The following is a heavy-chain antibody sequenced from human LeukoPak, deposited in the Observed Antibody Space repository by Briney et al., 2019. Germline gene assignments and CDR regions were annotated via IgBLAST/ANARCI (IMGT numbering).Heavy chain of an antibody. CDR1: GYSFTSHW. CDR2: IYPGDSDT. CDR3: ARQGPSSWNE. V-gene: IGHV5-51*01. Sequence: GESLKISCKASGYSFTSHWIGWVRQMPGKGLEWMGIIYPGDSDTRYSPSLQGQVTISADQSISTAYLQWSSLKASDTAMHYCARQGPSSWNEWGQGTLITVSS. D-gene: IGHD6-13*01. J-gene: IGHJ4*02.